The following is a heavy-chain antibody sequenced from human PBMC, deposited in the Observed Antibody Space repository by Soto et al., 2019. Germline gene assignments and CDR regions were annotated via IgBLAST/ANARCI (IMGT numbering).Heavy chain of an antibody. J-gene: IGHJ5*02. CDR3: ARYGSGSYQNWFDP. CDR2: MNPNSGNT. V-gene: IGHV1-8*01. Sequence: QVQLVQSGAEVKKPGASVKVSCKATGYTFTSYDINWVRQATGKGLEWMGWMNPNSGNTGYAQKFQGRVTMTRNTSISTAYMELSSLRSEDTAVYYCARYGSGSYQNWFDPWGQGTLVTVSS. D-gene: IGHD3-10*01. CDR1: GYTFTSYD.